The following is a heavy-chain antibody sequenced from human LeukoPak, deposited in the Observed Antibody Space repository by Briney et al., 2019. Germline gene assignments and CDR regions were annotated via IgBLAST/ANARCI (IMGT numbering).Heavy chain of an antibody. V-gene: IGHV4-61*01. Sequence: SETLSLTCSVSGGSIRSVSGGSINTYYWNWIRQPPGKGLEWIGNIYYSGNTKYNPFLMSRATISVDRSKNQFSLGLRSVTAADTAVYYCASSTWPAYYLDYWGQGALVIVSS. J-gene: IGHJ4*02. D-gene: IGHD3-3*02. CDR2: IYYSGNT. CDR1: GGSIRSVSGGSINTYY. CDR3: ASSTWPAYYLDY.